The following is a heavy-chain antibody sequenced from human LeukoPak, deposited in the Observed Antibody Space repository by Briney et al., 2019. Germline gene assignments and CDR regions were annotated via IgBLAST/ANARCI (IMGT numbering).Heavy chain of an antibody. CDR3: ARPDGSGSYYSSFDY. D-gene: IGHD3-10*01. CDR1: GYSFTSYW. V-gene: IGHV5-51*01. CDR2: IYPGDSDT. Sequence: GESLKISCKGSGYSFTSYWIGWVRQMPGKGLEWMGIIYPGDSDTRYSPSFQGQVTISADKSISTAYLQWSSLKASDTAMYYCARPDGSGSYYSSFDYWGQGTLVTVSS. J-gene: IGHJ4*02.